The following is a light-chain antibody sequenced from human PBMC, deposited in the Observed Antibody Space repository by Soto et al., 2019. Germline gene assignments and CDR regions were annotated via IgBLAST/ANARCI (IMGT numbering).Light chain of an antibody. CDR1: SSDVGGYNY. V-gene: IGLV2-14*01. J-gene: IGLJ2*01. CDR2: DVS. Sequence: QSALTQPASVSGSPGQSITISCTGTSSDVGGYNYVSWYQQHPGKAPKLMIYDVSNRPSGVSNRFSGSKSGNTASLTISGLQVEDEADYYSSSYTSSSTVVFGGGTKVTVL. CDR3: SSYTSSSTVV.